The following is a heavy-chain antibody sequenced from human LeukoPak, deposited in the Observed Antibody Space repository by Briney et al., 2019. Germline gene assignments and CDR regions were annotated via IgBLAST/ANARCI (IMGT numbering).Heavy chain of an antibody. Sequence: SETLSRTCAVYGGSFSGYYWSWIRQPPGKGLEWIGEINHSGSTNYNPSLKSRVTISVDTSKNQFSLKLSSVTAADTAVYYCARGQGELDYWGQGTLVTVSS. CDR2: INHSGST. CDR3: ARGQGELDY. J-gene: IGHJ4*02. CDR1: GGSFSGYY. D-gene: IGHD2-21*01. V-gene: IGHV4-34*01.